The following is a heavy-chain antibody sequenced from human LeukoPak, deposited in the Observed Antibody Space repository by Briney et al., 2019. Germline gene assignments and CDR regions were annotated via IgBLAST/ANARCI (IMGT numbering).Heavy chain of an antibody. D-gene: IGHD3-10*01. CDR2: IYPGDSDT. CDR3: ARTAMVRGVITHNDAFDI. J-gene: IGHJ3*02. CDR1: GYSFTSYW. Sequence: GESLKISCKGSGYSFTSYWIGWVRQMPGKGLEWMGIIYPGDSDTRYSTSFQGQVTISADKSISTAYLQWSSLKASDTAMYYCARTAMVRGVITHNDAFDIWGQGTMVTVSS. V-gene: IGHV5-51*01.